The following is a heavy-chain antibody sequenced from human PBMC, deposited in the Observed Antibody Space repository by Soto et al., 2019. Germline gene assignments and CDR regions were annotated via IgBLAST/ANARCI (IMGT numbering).Heavy chain of an antibody. V-gene: IGHV3-15*01. Sequence: GGSLRLSCATSGFTFNNAWMGWVRQAPGQGLEWVGHMKSKSEGETTDYAAPVKGRFTISRDDSKNTVYLQMNSLTTEDTAVYYCTAQFYFDASGYSFDLWGQGTLVTVSS. J-gene: IGHJ4*02. CDR3: TAQFYFDASGYSFDL. CDR1: GFTFNNAW. CDR2: MKSKSEGETT. D-gene: IGHD3-22*01.